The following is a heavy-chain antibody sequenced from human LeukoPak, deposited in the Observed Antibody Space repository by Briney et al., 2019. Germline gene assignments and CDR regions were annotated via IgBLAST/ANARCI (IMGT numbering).Heavy chain of an antibody. CDR2: MNPNSGNT. CDR3: ARSYDYIWGSYRSCWFDP. V-gene: IGHV1-8*01. CDR1: GYTFTSYD. Sequence: ASVKVSCKASGYTFTSYDINWVRQATGQGLEWMGWMNPNSGNTGYAQKFQGRVTMTRNTSISTAYMELSSLRSEGTAVYYCARSYDYIWGSYRSCWFDPWGQGTLVTVSS. J-gene: IGHJ5*02. D-gene: IGHD3-16*01.